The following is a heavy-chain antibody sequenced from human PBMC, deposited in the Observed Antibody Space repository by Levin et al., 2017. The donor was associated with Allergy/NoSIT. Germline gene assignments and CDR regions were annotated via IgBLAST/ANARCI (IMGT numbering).Heavy chain of an antibody. D-gene: IGHD2-15*01. CDR3: ASDRYACSGGTCYRLDY. Sequence: GGSLRLSCVASGFTFSGYSMNWVRQAPGKGLEWVSFISSSSSNIYYADSVKGRFTISRDYAKNSLYLQMNSLRAEDTAVYYCASDRYACSGGTCYRLDYWGQGTLVTVSS. V-gene: IGHV3-21*01. CDR2: ISSSSSNI. CDR1: GFTFSGYS. J-gene: IGHJ4*02.